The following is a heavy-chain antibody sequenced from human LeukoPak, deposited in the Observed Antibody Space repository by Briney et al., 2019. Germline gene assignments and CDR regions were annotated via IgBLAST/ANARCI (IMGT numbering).Heavy chain of an antibody. CDR2: ISPYNGNT. Sequence: ASVKVSCKASGYTFTSYGISWVRQAPGQGLEWMGWISPYNGNTNYAQKLQGRVTMTTDTSTRTAYMELRSLRSDDTAVYYCARALTSGSYFLGHFDYWGQGTLVTVSS. J-gene: IGHJ4*02. V-gene: IGHV1-18*04. D-gene: IGHD1-26*01. CDR3: ARALTSGSYFLGHFDY. CDR1: GYTFTSYG.